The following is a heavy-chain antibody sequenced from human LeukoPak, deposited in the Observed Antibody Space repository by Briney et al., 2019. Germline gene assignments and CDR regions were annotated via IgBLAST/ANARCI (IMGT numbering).Heavy chain of an antibody. CDR2: IRYDGSNK. CDR3: AKNRHVLRFLYHHPFFDY. CDR1: GFTFSSYG. Sequence: PGGSLRLSCAASGFTFSSYGMHWVRQAPGKGLEWVAFIRYDGSNKYYADSVKGRFTISRDNSKNTLYLQMNSLRAEDTAVYYCAKNRHVLRFLYHHPFFDYWGQGTLVTVSS. J-gene: IGHJ4*02. D-gene: IGHD3-3*01. V-gene: IGHV3-30*02.